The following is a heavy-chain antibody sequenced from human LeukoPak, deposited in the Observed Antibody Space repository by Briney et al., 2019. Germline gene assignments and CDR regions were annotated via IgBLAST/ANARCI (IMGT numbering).Heavy chain of an antibody. Sequence: SETLSLTCTVSGGSLGSYYWSWIRQPPGTGLEWIGHIHYSGSAKYSPSLESRVTMSVDTSKDQFSLKLASVTAADTAVYYCARVEYDSSGSRPDYWGQGTLVVVSS. D-gene: IGHD3-22*01. CDR2: IHYSGSA. V-gene: IGHV4-59*01. CDR3: ARVEYDSSGSRPDY. J-gene: IGHJ4*02. CDR1: GGSLGSYY.